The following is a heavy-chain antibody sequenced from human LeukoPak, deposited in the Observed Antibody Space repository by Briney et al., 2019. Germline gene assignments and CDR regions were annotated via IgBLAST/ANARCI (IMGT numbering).Heavy chain of an antibody. V-gene: IGHV3-21*01. CDR3: ARERITMVRAAGGFDY. J-gene: IGHJ4*02. CDR1: GFTFSSYS. CDR2: ISSSSSYI. D-gene: IGHD3-10*01. Sequence: TPGGSLRLSCAASGFTFSSYSMNWVRQAPGKGLEWVSSISSSSSYIYYADSVKGRFTISRDNAKNSLYLQMNSLRAEDTAVYYCARERITMVRAAGGFDYWGQGTLVTVSS.